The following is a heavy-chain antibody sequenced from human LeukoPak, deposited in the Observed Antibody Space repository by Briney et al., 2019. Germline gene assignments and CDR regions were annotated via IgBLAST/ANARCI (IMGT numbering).Heavy chain of an antibody. CDR3: ARDSPYDYVWGSYRYT. Sequence: TSGTLSLTCAVSGGSISSSNWWSWVRQPPGKGLEWIGEIYHSGSTNCNPSLKSRVTISVDKSKNQFSLKLSSVTAAGTAVYYCARDSPYDYVWGSYRYTWGQGTLVTVSS. V-gene: IGHV4-4*02. CDR1: GGSISSSNW. CDR2: IYHSGST. J-gene: IGHJ4*02. D-gene: IGHD3-16*02.